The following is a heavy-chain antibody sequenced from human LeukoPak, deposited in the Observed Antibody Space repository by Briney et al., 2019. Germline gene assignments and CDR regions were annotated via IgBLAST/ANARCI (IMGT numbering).Heavy chain of an antibody. J-gene: IGHJ4*02. CDR1: GGSISSSSYY. Sequence: PSETLSLTCTVSGGSISSSSYYWGWIRQPPGKGLEWIGSIYYSGSTYYNPSLKSRVTISVDASKNQFSLKLSSVTAADTAVYYCARCSTVTTLRTYYFDYWGQGTLVTVSS. CDR3: ARCSTVTTLRTYYFDY. CDR2: IYYSGST. V-gene: IGHV4-39*07. D-gene: IGHD4-17*01.